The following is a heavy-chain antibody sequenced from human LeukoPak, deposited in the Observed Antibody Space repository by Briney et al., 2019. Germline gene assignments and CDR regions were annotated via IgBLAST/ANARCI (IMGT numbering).Heavy chain of an antibody. J-gene: IGHJ5*02. Sequence: SETLSLTCTVSGYSISSGYYWGWIRQPPGKGLEWIGSIYHSGSTYYNPSLKSRVTISVDTSKNQFSLKLSSVTAADTAAYYCARDLEEYSGYEAAYCSGGSCQTYNWFDPWGQGTLVTVSS. V-gene: IGHV4-38-2*02. CDR1: GYSISSGYY. D-gene: IGHD2-15*01. CDR3: ARDLEEYSGYEAAYCSGGSCQTYNWFDP. CDR2: IYHSGST.